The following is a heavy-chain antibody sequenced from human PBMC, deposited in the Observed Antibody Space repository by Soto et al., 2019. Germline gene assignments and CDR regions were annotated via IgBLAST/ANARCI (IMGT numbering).Heavy chain of an antibody. V-gene: IGHV3-74*01. D-gene: IGHD3-16*02. CDR1: GFTFSSYW. Sequence: EVQLVESGGGLVQPRGSLRLSCVTSGFTFSSYWMHWVRQAPGKGLVWVSRIDSDGVTKDYADSVKGRFTISRDNAKNTLYLQMNSMRSDDTGLYYCGTNIYLDSWGQGTLVTVSS. J-gene: IGHJ4*02. CDR2: IDSDGVTK. CDR3: GTNIYLDS.